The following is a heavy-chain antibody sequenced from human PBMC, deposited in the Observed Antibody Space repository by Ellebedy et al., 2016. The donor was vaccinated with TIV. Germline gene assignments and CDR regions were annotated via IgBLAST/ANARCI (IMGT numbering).Heavy chain of an antibody. D-gene: IGHD1-7*01. V-gene: IGHV3-21*01. Sequence: GESLKISCAASGFTFSTYTMDWVRQAPGKGLEWVSSISISSDLIFYADSVRGRVTTSRDNAKNSVYLQISSLRADDTAVYYCARNVNYAHDYWGQGTLVTVSS. CDR1: GFTFSTYT. CDR3: ARNVNYAHDY. J-gene: IGHJ4*02. CDR2: ISISSDLI.